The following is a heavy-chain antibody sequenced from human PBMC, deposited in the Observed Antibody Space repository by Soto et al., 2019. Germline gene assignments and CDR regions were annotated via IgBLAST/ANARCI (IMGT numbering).Heavy chain of an antibody. D-gene: IGHD5-18*01. CDR3: AKVMVKNWFDP. CDR1: GFTFSSHA. J-gene: IGHJ5*02. CDR2: ISGSGGST. Sequence: GGSLRLSCAASGFTFSSHAMSWVRQAPGKGLEWVSAISGSGGSTYYADSVKGRFTISRDNSKNTLYLQMSSLRAEDTAVYYCAKVMVKNWFDPWGQGTLVTVSS. V-gene: IGHV3-23*01.